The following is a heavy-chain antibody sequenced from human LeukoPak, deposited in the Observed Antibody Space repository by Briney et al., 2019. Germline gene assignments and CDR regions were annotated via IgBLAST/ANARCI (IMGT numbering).Heavy chain of an antibody. V-gene: IGHV3-23*01. CDR3: AKGYDSNSYYYCFDY. CDR1: GFTFSSYA. D-gene: IGHD3-22*01. Sequence: AGGSLRLSCAASGFTFSSYAMNWVRQAPGKGLEWVSGISDSGGSTYYADSVKGRFTISRDNSKNTLYLQMNSLRAEDTAVYYCAKGYDSNSYYYCFDYWGQGTLVTVSS. J-gene: IGHJ4*02. CDR2: ISDSGGST.